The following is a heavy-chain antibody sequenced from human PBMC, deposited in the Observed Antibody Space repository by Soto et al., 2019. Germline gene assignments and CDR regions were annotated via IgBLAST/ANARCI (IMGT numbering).Heavy chain of an antibody. CDR1: GYTFTSYG. Sequence: QVQLVQSGAEVKKPGASVKVSCKASGYTFTSYGITWVRQAPEQGFEWMGWISAYNGNPNYAQKLQARVTMTTDTSTSPAYMERRSLRSDGTAVYYCAREIRELSEVWYFDLWGRGTLVTVSS. CDR3: AREIRELSEVWYFDL. D-gene: IGHD1-7*01. J-gene: IGHJ2*01. V-gene: IGHV1-18*01. CDR2: ISAYNGNP.